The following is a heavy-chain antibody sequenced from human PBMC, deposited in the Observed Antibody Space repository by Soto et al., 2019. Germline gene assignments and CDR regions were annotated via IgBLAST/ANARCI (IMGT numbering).Heavy chain of an antibody. CDR2: ISGSGGST. CDR3: AKDLGSGLYYYYYMDV. J-gene: IGHJ6*03. CDR1: GFTFSSYA. V-gene: IGHV3-23*01. Sequence: GGSLRLSCAASGFTFSSYAMSWVRQAPGKGLEWVSAISGSGGSTYYADSVKGRFTISRDNSKNTLYLQMNSLRAEDTAVYYCAKDLGSGLYYYYYMDVWGKGTTVTVSS. D-gene: IGHD3-10*01.